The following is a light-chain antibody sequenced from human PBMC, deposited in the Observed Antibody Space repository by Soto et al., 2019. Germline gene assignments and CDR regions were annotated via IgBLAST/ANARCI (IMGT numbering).Light chain of an antibody. Sequence: QSALTQPASVSGSPGQSITISCTGTSSDIGTHNLVSWYQQHPGKAPKFVIYDVTTRPSGVSNRFSGSKSGNTASLTISGLQAEDEADYYCCSYAGSSTVVFGGGTKLTVL. CDR3: CSYAGSSTVV. CDR2: DVT. CDR1: SSDIGTHNL. V-gene: IGLV2-23*02. J-gene: IGLJ2*01.